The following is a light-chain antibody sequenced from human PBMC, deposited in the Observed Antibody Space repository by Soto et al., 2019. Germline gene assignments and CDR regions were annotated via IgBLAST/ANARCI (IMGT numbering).Light chain of an antibody. CDR3: QQANRFPFT. CDR2: VGS. Sequence: DIQMTQSPSSVSASVGDRVTITCRASQDIGSWLAWYQQKPGKAPKLLIYVGSNLQSGVPSRFSGGGSGTDFTLNISDLQPEDCATYYCQQANRFPFTFGQGTRLEIK. V-gene: IGKV1-12*02. CDR1: QDIGSW. J-gene: IGKJ5*01.